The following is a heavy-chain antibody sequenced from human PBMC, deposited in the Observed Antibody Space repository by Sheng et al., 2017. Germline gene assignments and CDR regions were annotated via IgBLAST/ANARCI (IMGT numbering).Heavy chain of an antibody. CDR2: IYHSGST. CDR1: GYSISSGYY. V-gene: IGHV4-38-2*01. CDR3: ASGRETDATRVEYDALDI. J-gene: IGHJ3*02. D-gene: IGHD1-26*01. Sequence: QVQLQESGPGLVKPSETLSLTCAVSGYSISSGYYWGWIRQPPGKGLEWIGSIYHSGSTYYNPSLKSRVTISVDTSKNQFSLRLTSVTAADTAVYYCASGRETDATRVEYDALDIWGQGAMVTVFS.